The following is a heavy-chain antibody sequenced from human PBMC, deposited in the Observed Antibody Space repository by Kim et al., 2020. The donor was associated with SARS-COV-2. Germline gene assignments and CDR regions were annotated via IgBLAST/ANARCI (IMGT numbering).Heavy chain of an antibody. V-gene: IGHV4-4*09. Sequence: SLKSRVTISVDTSKNQFSLKLSSVTAADTAVYYCAGVFGGAVAGYYGMDVWGQGTTVTVSS. J-gene: IGHJ6*02. D-gene: IGHD6-19*01. CDR3: AGVFGGAVAGYYGMDV.